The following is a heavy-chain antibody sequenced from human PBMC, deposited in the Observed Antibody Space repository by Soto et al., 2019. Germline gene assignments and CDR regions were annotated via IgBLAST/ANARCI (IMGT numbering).Heavy chain of an antibody. Sequence: GGSLRLSCAASGFTFSSYSMNWVRQAPGKGLEWVSSISSSSSYIYYADSVKGRFTISRDNAKNQFSLKLSSVTAADTAVYYCARQYYDILTGPYYYYYYGMDVWGQGTTVTVSS. V-gene: IGHV3-21*01. CDR3: ARQYYDILTGPYYYYYYGMDV. J-gene: IGHJ6*02. D-gene: IGHD3-9*01. CDR2: ISSSSSYI. CDR1: GFTFSSYS.